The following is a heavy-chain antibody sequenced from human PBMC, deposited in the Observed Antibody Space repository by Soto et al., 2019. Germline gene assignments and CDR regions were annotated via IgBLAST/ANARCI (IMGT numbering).Heavy chain of an antibody. J-gene: IGHJ6*02. V-gene: IGHV1-69*13. CDR2: IIPIFGTA. Sequence: ASVKVSCKASGGTFSSYAISWVRQAPGQGLEWMGGIIPIFGTANYAQKFQGRVTITADESTSTAYMELSSLRSEDTAVYYCARGTYSDDVYYYYYGMDVWGQGTTVTVSS. D-gene: IGHD6-13*01. CDR3: ARGTYSDDVYYYYYGMDV. CDR1: GGTFSSYA.